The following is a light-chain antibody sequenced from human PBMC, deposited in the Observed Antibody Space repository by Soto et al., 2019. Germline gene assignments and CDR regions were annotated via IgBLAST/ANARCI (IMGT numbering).Light chain of an antibody. CDR1: QSVLYSSNNKNY. CDR3: QQYYNTPFT. J-gene: IGKJ3*01. CDR2: WAS. V-gene: IGKV4-1*01. Sequence: DIVMTQSPDSLAVSLGERATINCKSSQSVLYSSNNKNYLAWYQQNPGQPPKLLIYWASTRESGVPDRFSGSGSGTDFTLTISSLQAEAVAVYYCQQYYNTPFTFGPGTKVDIK.